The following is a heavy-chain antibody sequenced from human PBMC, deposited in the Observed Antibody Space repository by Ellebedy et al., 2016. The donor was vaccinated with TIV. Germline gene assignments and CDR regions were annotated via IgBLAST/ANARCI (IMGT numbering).Heavy chain of an antibody. CDR2: IKQDGSEK. V-gene: IGHV3-7*01. CDR3: AREDIDVSPGGSYYYYYGMDV. Sequence: GGSLRLSCAASGFTFSSYWMSWVRQAPGKGLEWVANIKQDGSEKYYVDSVKGRFTISRDNAKNSLYLQMNSLRAEDTAVYYCAREDIDVSPGGSYYYYYGMDVWGQGTTVTVSS. D-gene: IGHD3-16*01. CDR1: GFTFSSYW. J-gene: IGHJ6*02.